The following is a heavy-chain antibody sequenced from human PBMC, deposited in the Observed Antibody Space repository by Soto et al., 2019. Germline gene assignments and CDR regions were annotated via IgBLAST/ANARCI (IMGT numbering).Heavy chain of an antibody. CDR3: ARAHYYYGMDV. J-gene: IGHJ6*02. CDR1: GFTFSSYW. Sequence: PGGSLRLSCAASGFTFSSYWMHWVRRAPGKGLVWVSRINSDGSSTSYADSVKGRFTISRDNAKNTLYLQMNSLRAEDTAVYYCARAHYYYGMDVWGQGTTVTVS. CDR2: INSDGSST. V-gene: IGHV3-74*01.